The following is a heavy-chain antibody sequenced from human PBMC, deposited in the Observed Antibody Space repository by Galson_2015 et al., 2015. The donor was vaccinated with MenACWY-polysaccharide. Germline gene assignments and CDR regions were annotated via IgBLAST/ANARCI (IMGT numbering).Heavy chain of an antibody. CDR1: GFTFTDYY. V-gene: IGHV3-11*01. CDR3: AREAVVGAFDI. J-gene: IGHJ3*02. CDR2: ISSSGRTI. Sequence: SLRLSCAVSGFTFTDYYMSWIRQAPGKGLEWVSYISSSGRTIYYADSVKGRFTLSRDNAKNSLYLQMNSLRAEDTAMYYCAREAVVGAFDIWGQGTMVTVSS. D-gene: IGHD4-23*01.